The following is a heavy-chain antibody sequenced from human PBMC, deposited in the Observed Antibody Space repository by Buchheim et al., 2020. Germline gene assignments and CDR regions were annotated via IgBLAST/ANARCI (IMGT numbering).Heavy chain of an antibody. D-gene: IGHD2-15*01. V-gene: IGHV4-30-4*01. J-gene: IGHJ6*02. CDR1: GGSISSAKYY. CDR3: VRAWGDIVPPYGMDV. Sequence: QVQLQESGPGLVKPSQTLSLTCTVSGGSISSAKYYWNWIRQPPGKGLEWIGYIHYTGSTYYNPSLKSRVTISADTPKNQFSLKLSSVTAADTAVYYCVRAWGDIVPPYGMDVWGRGTT. CDR2: IHYTGST.